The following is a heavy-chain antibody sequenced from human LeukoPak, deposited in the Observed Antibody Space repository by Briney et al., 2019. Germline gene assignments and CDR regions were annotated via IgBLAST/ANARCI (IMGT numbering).Heavy chain of an antibody. Sequence: SETLSLTCAVYGGSFSGYYWSWIRQPPGKGLEWIGEINHSGSTNYNPSLKSRVTISVDTSKNQFSLKLSSVPAADTAVYYCATLPAGTSYLGPGTLLYWGQGTLVTVSS. CDR2: INHSGST. J-gene: IGHJ4*02. D-gene: IGHD6-13*01. CDR3: ATLPAGTSYLGPGTLLY. CDR1: GGSFSGYY. V-gene: IGHV4-34*01.